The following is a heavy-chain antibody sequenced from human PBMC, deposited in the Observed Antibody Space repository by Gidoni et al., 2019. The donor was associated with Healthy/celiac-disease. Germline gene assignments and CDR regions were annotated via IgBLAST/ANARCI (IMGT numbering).Heavy chain of an antibody. J-gene: IGHJ4*02. CDR2: IRSKANIYAT. V-gene: IGHV3-73*01. D-gene: IGHD3-22*01. CDR1: GYAFSGSP. Sequence: EVQLVESGGGLVQPGGSLNLPCAASGYAFSGSPLHWVRLASGKGLEGVGRIRSKANIYATAYAASVKGRFTISRDDSKNTAYLQMNSLKTEDTAVYYCTRIQGRGVYYYDSSGYGGPQDYWGQGTLVTVSS. CDR3: TRIQGRGVYYYDSSGYGGPQDY.